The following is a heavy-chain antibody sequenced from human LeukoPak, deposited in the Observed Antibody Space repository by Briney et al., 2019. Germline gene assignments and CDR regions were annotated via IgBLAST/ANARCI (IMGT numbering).Heavy chain of an antibody. CDR1: GFTFTNAW. V-gene: IGHV3-15*01. Sequence: PGGSLRLSCAASGFTFTNAWMTWVRQAPGKGREWVGRIKSKTDGGTIEYAAAVKGRFTISRDDPENRLFLQMNSLITEDTALYYCTTWIQKWSQKYYSYTDVWGKGTTVTVS. CDR3: TTWIQKWSQKYYSYTDV. D-gene: IGHD5-18*01. J-gene: IGHJ6*03. CDR2: IKSKTDGGTI.